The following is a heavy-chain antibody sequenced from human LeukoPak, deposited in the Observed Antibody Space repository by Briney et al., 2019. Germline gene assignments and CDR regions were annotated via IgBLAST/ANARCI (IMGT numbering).Heavy chain of an antibody. CDR3: ARAVVPAATAWGAGAALDY. CDR1: GYTFTGYY. V-gene: IGHV1-2*02. Sequence: ASVKVSCKASGYTFTGYYMHWVRQAPGQGLEWMGWINPNSGGTNYAQKFQGRVTMTRDTSISTAYMELSRLRSDDTAVYYCARAVVPAATAWGAGAALDYWGQGTLVTVSS. D-gene: IGHD2-2*01. J-gene: IGHJ4*02. CDR2: INPNSGGT.